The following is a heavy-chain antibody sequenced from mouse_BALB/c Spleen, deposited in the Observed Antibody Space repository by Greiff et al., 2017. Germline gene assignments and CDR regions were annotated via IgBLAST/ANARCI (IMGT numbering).Heavy chain of an antibody. CDR1: GYAFSSSW. CDR2: IYPGDGDT. CDR3: ARDGYYEFSWFAY. V-gene: IGHV1-82*01. J-gene: IGHJ3*01. D-gene: IGHD2-3*01. Sequence: VQLQQSGPELVKPGASVKISCKASGYAFSSSWMNWVKQRPGQGLEWIGRIYPGDGDTNYNGKFKGKATLTADKSSSTAYMQLSSLTSVDSAVYCCARDGYYEFSWFAYWGQGTLVTVSA.